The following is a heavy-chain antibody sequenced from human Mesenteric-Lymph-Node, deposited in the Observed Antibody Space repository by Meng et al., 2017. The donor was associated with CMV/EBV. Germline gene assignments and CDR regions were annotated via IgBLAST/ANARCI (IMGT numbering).Heavy chain of an antibody. Sequence: SVKVSCKAFGGTFNSYTINWVRQAPGQGLEWVGRIIPILDIANSAQNFQGRLTIIADGSTSTAYMELTSLRSDDTAVYYCATSTATASNFGRLWNSWGQGTGVTVSS. D-gene: IGHD2-21*02. CDR2: IIPILDIA. J-gene: IGHJ4*02. CDR3: ATSTATASNFGRLWNS. CDR1: GGTFNSYT. V-gene: IGHV1-69*02.